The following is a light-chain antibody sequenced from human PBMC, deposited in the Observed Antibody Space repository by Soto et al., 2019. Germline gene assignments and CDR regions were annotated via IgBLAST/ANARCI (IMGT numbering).Light chain of an antibody. CDR2: DVT. J-gene: IGLJ1*01. V-gene: IGLV2-14*01. Sequence: QSVLTQPASVSGPPGQSITISCTGTSSDLGAYNYVSWYQHHPGKAPRLVIYDVTNRPSGISDRFSGSKSGNTPSLTISGLLAEDEAYYYCTSFTRTSTYVFGTGTKLTVL. CDR1: SSDLGAYNY. CDR3: TSFTRTSTYV.